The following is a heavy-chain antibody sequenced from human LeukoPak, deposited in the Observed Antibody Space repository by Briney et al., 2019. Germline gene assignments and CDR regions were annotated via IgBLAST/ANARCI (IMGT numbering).Heavy chain of an antibody. Sequence: SETLSLTCAVYGGSFSGYYWSWIRQPPGKGLEWIGEINHSGSTNNNPSLKSRVTISVDTSKNQFSLKLSSVTAADTAVYYCARSLLAFDYWGQGTLVTVSS. CDR1: GGSFSGYY. CDR2: INHSGST. J-gene: IGHJ4*02. D-gene: IGHD2-8*02. V-gene: IGHV4-34*01. CDR3: ARSLLAFDY.